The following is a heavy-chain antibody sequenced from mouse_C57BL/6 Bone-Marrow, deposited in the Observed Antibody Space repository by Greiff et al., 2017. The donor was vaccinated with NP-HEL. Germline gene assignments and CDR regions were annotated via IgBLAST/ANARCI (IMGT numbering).Heavy chain of an antibody. CDR3: ARKSGNYDY. CDR1: GYTFTSYW. J-gene: IGHJ4*01. V-gene: IGHV1-55*01. D-gene: IGHD1-1*02. CDR2: IYPGSGST. Sequence: VQLQQPGAELVKPGASVKMSCKASGYTFTSYWINWVKQRPGQGLEWIGVIYPGSGSTNYNEKFKSKATLTVDTSSSTAYMQLSSLTSEDSAVYYCARKSGNYDYWGQGTSVTVSS.